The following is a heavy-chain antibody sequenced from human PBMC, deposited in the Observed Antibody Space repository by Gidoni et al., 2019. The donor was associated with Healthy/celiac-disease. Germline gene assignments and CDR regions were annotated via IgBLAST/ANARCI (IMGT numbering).Heavy chain of an antibody. V-gene: IGHV3-30-3*01. D-gene: IGHD1-20*01. Sequence: QVQLVESGGGVVQPGRSLRLSCAASGFPFSSYDMPWGRPAPGKGLAWVAVISDDGSNKYYADSVKGRFTISRDNSKNTLYLQMNSLRAEDTAVYYCARGTPDAHIPAYNWNDRAFDIWGQGTMVTVSS. CDR1: GFPFSSYD. J-gene: IGHJ3*02. CDR2: ISDDGSNK. CDR3: ARGTPDAHIPAYNWNDRAFDI.